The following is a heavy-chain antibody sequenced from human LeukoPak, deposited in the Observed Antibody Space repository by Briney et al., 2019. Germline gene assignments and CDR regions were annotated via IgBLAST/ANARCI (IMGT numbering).Heavy chain of an antibody. CDR2: IFHSGST. Sequence: SETLSLTCTVPGYSISSGYYWGWIRQPPGKGLEWIGTIFHSGSTYSNPSLKSRVTISVDTSKNQFSLKLRSVTAADTAVYYCARKEGGQLVNTRRWFDPWGQGTLVTVSS. V-gene: IGHV4-38-2*02. D-gene: IGHD6-13*01. J-gene: IGHJ5*02. CDR3: ARKEGGQLVNTRRWFDP. CDR1: GYSISSGYY.